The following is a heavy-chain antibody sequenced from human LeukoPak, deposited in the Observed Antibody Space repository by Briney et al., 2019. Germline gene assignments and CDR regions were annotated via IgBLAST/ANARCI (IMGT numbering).Heavy chain of an antibody. V-gene: IGHV3-30*03. Sequence: GRSLRLSCAASGFTFSSYGMHWVRQAPGKGLEWVAVISYDGSNKYYADSVKGRFTISRDNSKNSLYLQMNSLSAEDTAVYYCAGELGYCSGGDYWGQGTLVTVSS. CDR2: ISYDGSNK. D-gene: IGHD2-15*01. J-gene: IGHJ4*02. CDR1: GFTFSSYG. CDR3: AGELGYCSGGDY.